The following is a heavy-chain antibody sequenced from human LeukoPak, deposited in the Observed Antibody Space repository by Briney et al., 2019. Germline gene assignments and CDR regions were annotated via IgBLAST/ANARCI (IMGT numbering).Heavy chain of an antibody. CDR3: ARGGLGYCSGGSCPSNWFDP. J-gene: IGHJ5*02. CDR2: ISPYNGNT. D-gene: IGHD2-15*01. V-gene: IGHV1-18*01. Sequence: GASVKVSCKVSGYTFTNYGVSWVRQAPGQGLEWMGWISPYNGNTDYAQKLQGRVTMTTDTSTSTAYMDLRSLRSDDTAVYYCARGGLGYCSGGSCPSNWFDPWGQGTLVTVSS. CDR1: GYTFTNYG.